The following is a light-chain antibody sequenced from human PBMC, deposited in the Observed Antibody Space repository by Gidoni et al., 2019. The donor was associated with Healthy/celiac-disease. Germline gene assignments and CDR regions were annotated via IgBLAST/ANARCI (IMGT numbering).Light chain of an antibody. CDR2: AAS. V-gene: IGKV1-27*01. J-gene: IGKJ3*01. CDR1: QDISNY. Sequence: DIQLTQSPSALSASAGDRVIITCRASQDISNYLAWYQQKPGKVPKLLIYAASTLQSGVPSRFSGSRSGTDFTLTISNLQPEDVATYYCQKYNSALFTFGPXTKVGIK. CDR3: QKYNSALFT.